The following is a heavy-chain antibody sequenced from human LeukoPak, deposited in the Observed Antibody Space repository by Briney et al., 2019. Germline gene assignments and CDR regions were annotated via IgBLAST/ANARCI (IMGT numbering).Heavy chain of an antibody. Sequence: PGGSLRLSCAASGFTLRNFAMHWVRQAPGKGLEWVANIKEDGSEIHYVDSVKGRFTISRDNAENSLYLQMDSLRAEDTAVYYCARSGSDFDYWGQGTLVTVSS. D-gene: IGHD1-26*01. V-gene: IGHV3-7*01. CDR3: ARSGSDFDY. CDR2: IKEDGSEI. CDR1: GFTLRNFA. J-gene: IGHJ4*02.